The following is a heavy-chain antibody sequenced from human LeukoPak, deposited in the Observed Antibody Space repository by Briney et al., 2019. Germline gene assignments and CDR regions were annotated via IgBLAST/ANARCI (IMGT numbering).Heavy chain of an antibody. D-gene: IGHD6-13*01. CDR3: ARGPYSSSWYSGDYFDC. V-gene: IGHV6-1*01. J-gene: IGHJ4*02. CDR2: TYYRSKWYN. Sequence: SQTLSLTCAISGDSVSSNSAAWNWIRQSPSRGLEWLGRTYYRSKWYNDYAVSVKSRITINPDTSKNQFSLQLNSVTPEDTAVYYCARGPYSSSWYSGDYFDCWGQGTLVTVSS. CDR1: GDSVSSNSAA.